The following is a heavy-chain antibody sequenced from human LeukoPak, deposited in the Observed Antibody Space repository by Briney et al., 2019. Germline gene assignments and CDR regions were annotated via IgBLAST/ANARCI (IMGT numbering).Heavy chain of an antibody. CDR1: GGSFSGYC. V-gene: IGHV4-34*01. CDR2: INHSGST. J-gene: IGHJ4*02. Sequence: SETLSLTCAVYGGSFSGYCWSWIRQPPGKGLEWIGEINHSGSTNYNPSLKSRVTISVDTSKNQFSLRLSSVTAADTAVYYCARGPARPLSIAAAGIFADWGQGTLVTAS. D-gene: IGHD6-13*01. CDR3: ARGPARPLSIAAAGIFAD.